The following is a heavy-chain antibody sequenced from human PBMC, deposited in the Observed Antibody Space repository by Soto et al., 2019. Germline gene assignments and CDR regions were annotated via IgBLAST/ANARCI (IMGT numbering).Heavy chain of an antibody. Sequence: QLQLQESGSGLVKPSQTLSLTCAVSGGSISSGGYSWSWIRQPPGKGRERIGYIYHCGSTYSNPSPKSQVSISEDRPKNQFSLTLSSVTAADTAVYYSARTHDIWGQGTMVTVSS. CDR1: GGSISSGGYS. CDR3: ARTHDI. V-gene: IGHV4-30-2*01. J-gene: IGHJ3*02. CDR2: IYHCGST.